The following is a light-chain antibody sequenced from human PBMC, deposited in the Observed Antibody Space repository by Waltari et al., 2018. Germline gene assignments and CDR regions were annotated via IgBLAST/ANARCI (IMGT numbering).Light chain of an antibody. V-gene: IGLV4-69*01. CDR3: ETGGHGTWV. Sequence: QLVLTQSPSASASLGASVKLTCTLSSGHSSNIIAWLQQRPERGPRYLMKVNSDGSHSQGEDIPDRFSGSSSGAERYLTISSLQSEDEADYYCETGGHGTWVFGGGTKLTVL. CDR2: VNSDGSH. CDR1: SGHSSNI. J-gene: IGLJ3*02.